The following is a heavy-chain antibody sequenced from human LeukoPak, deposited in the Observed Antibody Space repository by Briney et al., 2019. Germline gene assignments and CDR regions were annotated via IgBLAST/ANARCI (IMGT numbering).Heavy chain of an antibody. CDR3: ARVAQKLERIVVAGTSEWRANWFFDL. V-gene: IGHV4-4*07. D-gene: IGHD6-19*01. CDR2: IYTSGST. J-gene: IGHJ2*01. Sequence: SETLSLTRTVSGGSISSYYWSWIRQPAGKGLEWIGRIYTSGSTNYNPSLKSRVTMSVDTSKNEFSLKLRSVTAADTAVYYCARVAQKLERIVVAGTSEWRANWFFDLWGRGTLVAVSS. CDR1: GGSISSYY.